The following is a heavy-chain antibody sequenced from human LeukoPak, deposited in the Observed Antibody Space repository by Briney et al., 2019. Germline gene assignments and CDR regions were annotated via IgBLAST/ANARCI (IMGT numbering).Heavy chain of an antibody. CDR3: ARRLRFLEWWVFDY. Sequence: PSETLSLTCTVSGGSISTHYWSWIRQPPGKGLEWIGYIYYSGSTNYNPSLKSRVTISVDTSKNQFSLKLSSVTAADTAVYYCARRLRFLEWWVFDYWGQGTLVTVSS. CDR2: IYYSGST. J-gene: IGHJ4*02. CDR1: GGSISTHY. D-gene: IGHD3-3*01. V-gene: IGHV4-59*08.